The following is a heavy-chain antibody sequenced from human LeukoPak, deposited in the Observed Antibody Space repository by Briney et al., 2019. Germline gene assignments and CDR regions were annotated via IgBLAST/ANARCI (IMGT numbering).Heavy chain of an antibody. CDR2: INHSGST. Sequence: SETLSLTCTVSGGSISSSSYYWSWIRQPPGKGLEWIGEINHSGSTNYNPSLKSRVTISVDTSKNQFSLKLSSVTAADTAVYYCARGPYGIIDYWGQGTLVTVSS. CDR1: GGSISSSSYY. CDR3: ARGPYGIIDY. D-gene: IGHD4-17*01. J-gene: IGHJ4*02. V-gene: IGHV4-39*07.